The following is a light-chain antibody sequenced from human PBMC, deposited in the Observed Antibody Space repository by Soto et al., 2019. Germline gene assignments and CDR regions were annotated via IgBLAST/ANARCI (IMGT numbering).Light chain of an antibody. CDR2: DNN. CDR1: NIGSKS. CDR3: ATWDGSLPGEV. Sequence: ELTQPPSVSVAPGQTARITCGGNNIGSKSVHWYQQLPGTAPKLLIYDNNKRPSGIPDRFSGSKSGTSGTLDITGLQTGDEADYYCATWDGSLPGEVFGGGTKVTVL. V-gene: IGLV1-51*01. J-gene: IGLJ2*01.